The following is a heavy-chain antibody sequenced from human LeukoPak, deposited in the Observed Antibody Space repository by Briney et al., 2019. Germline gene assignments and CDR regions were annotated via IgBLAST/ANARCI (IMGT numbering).Heavy chain of an antibody. Sequence: GGSLRLSCAASGFTFSDYYMNWIRQAPGKGLEWVSYISGSGSSMYYADSVKGRFTISRDNAKHSLSLQMNSLRAEDTAVYYCARDGGPADYDIWSAYYDYWGQGALVTVSS. J-gene: IGHJ4*02. CDR3: ARDGGPADYDIWSAYYDY. V-gene: IGHV3-11*04. CDR1: GFTFSDYY. CDR2: ISGSGSSM. D-gene: IGHD3-3*01.